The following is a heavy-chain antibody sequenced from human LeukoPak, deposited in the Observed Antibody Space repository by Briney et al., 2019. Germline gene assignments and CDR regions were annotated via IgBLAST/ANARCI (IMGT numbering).Heavy chain of an antibody. J-gene: IGHJ5*02. D-gene: IGHD4-11*01. CDR3: ARGTPYNP. V-gene: IGHV4-39*07. Sequence: SETLSLTCTVSGASIDSGRYYWGWIRQPPGKGLEWIGSIHYSGTTYYNPSLKSRVTISIDTSNNQFSLKLSSVTAADTGVYYCARGTPYNPWGQGTLVTVSS. CDR2: IHYSGTT. CDR1: GASIDSGRYY.